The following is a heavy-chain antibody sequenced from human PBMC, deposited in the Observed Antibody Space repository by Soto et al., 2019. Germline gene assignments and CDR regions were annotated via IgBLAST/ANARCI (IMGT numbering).Heavy chain of an antibody. CDR3: AKGGRQWLVTSDFNY. V-gene: IGHV3-30*18. CDR1: GFTFSDYA. Sequence: VPLVESGGGVVQPGRSLRLSCAASGFTFSDYAMHWVRQAPGKGLEWVAVVSHDGRNTHYADSVKGRFTISRDSSKNTGSMEMTRLRAEDTAVYYCAKGGRQWLVTSDFNYWGQGALVTVSS. D-gene: IGHD6-19*01. J-gene: IGHJ4*02. CDR2: VSHDGRNT.